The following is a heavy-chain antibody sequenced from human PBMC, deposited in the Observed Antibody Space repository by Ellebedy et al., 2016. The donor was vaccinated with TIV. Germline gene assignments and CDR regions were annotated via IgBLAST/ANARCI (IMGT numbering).Heavy chain of an antibody. CDR1: GFTFSSYS. V-gene: IGHV3-21*01. J-gene: IGHJ6*02. CDR3: ARDLIARVVYYYYGMDV. CDR2: ISSSSIYI. Sequence: GESLKISCAASGFTFSSYSMNWVRQAPGKGLEWVSSISSSSIYIYYADSVKGRFTISRDNAKNSLYLQMNSLRAEDTAVYYCARDLIARVVYYYYGMDVWGQGTTVTVSS. D-gene: IGHD3-22*01.